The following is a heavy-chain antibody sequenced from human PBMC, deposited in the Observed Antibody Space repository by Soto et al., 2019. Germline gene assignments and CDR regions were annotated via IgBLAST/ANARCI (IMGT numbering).Heavy chain of an antibody. CDR3: ARQAARNYIDS. D-gene: IGHD6-6*01. CDR1: GFTFTYYS. Sequence: GGSLRLSCAASGFTFTYYSMIWIRQAPGKGLEWLAFIDSRGRTLSYADSVKGRFTISRDNAKNSLYLQMHSLRADDTAVYYCARQAARNYIDSWGQGDVVTVSS. V-gene: IGHV3-11*01. CDR2: IDSRGRTL. J-gene: IGHJ4*02.